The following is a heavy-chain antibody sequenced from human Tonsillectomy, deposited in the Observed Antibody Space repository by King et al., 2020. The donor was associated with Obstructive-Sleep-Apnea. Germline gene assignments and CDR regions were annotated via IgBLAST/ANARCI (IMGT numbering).Heavy chain of an antibody. J-gene: IGHJ6*02. CDR1: GGSISSSNW. V-gene: IGHV4-4*02. Sequence: QLQESGPGLVKPSGTLSLTCAFSGGSISSSNWWSWVRQPPGKGLEWIGKIYQSGSTTYNPSLRSRVSISADKSKNQFSLKLSFVTAADTAVYYCARVSIAVDYYYYGMDVWGQGTTVTVSS. CDR2: IYQSGST. CDR3: ARVSIAVDYYYYGMDV. D-gene: IGHD6-19*01.